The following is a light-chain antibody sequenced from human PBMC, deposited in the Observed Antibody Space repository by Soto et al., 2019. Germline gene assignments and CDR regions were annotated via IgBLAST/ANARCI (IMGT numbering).Light chain of an antibody. CDR1: SSDVGGYNY. Sequence: QSALTQPRSVSGSPGQSVTISCTGTSSDVGGYNYVSWYQQHPGKAPKVMIYDVTMRPSGDPDRFSGSQSSNTATLTISGRQAEDEADYYCCSYGDTYTQVVFGGETKVTVL. CDR3: CSYGDTYTQVV. CDR2: DVT. J-gene: IGLJ2*01. V-gene: IGLV2-11*01.